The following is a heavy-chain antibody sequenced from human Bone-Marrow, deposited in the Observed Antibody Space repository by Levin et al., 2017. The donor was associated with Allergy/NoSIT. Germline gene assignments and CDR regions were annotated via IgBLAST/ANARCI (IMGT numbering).Heavy chain of an antibody. CDR3: ARIRYCDLNNCPRHPKWWYFDV. CDR1: CGSVRSANYY. V-gene: IGHV4-61*02. Sequence: SQTLSLPCPVSCGSVRSANYYWGWVRQSAGKGLEWIGRVYTTGSTKDNPSLKSRVPMSIDTSKNQFSLELTSVTAADTAVYYCARIRYCDLNNCPRHPKWWYFDVWGRGTLVTVSS. J-gene: IGHJ2*01. D-gene: IGHD5-24*01. CDR2: VYTTGST.